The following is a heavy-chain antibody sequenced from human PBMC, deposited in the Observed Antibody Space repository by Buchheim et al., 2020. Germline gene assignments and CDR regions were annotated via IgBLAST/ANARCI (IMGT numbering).Heavy chain of an antibody. CDR2: IYYSGST. Sequence: QVQLQESGPGLVKPSETLSLTCTVSGGSISSYYWSWIRQPPGKGLEWIGYIYYSGSTNYNPSLKSRVTISVDTSKNQFSLKLSSVTAADTAVYYCAKVGYSYGYRRLWYFDLWGRGTL. V-gene: IGHV4-59*01. J-gene: IGHJ2*01. CDR1: GGSISSYY. D-gene: IGHD5-18*01. CDR3: AKVGYSYGYRRLWYFDL.